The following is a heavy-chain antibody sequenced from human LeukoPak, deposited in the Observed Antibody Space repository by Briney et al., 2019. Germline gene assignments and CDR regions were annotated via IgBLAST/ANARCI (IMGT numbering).Heavy chain of an antibody. CDR3: ARSSGYDWTFDS. V-gene: IGHV1-69*13. J-gene: IGHJ4*02. CDR2: IIPIPGTT. D-gene: IGHD5-12*01. Sequence: SVKVSCKASGGTFSSYAISWVRQAPGQGLEWMGGIIPIPGTTNYAQKFQGRVTITADESATTAYMELSSLRSEDTAVYSCARSSGYDWTFDSWGQGTLVTVSS. CDR1: GGTFSSYA.